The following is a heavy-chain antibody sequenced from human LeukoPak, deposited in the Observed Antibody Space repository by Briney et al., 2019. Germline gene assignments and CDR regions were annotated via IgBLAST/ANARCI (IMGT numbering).Heavy chain of an antibody. V-gene: IGHV3-53*01. CDR2: IYSWGNT. CDR1: GFTVGSNY. Sequence: GGSLRLSCAASGFTVGSNYITWVRQAPGKGLEWVSVIYSWGNTHYADSVKGRFTISRDSSKSTLYLQMNSLRTEDTAVYYCARDSTSSNHDYWGQGTLVTVSS. D-gene: IGHD1-14*01. CDR3: ARDSTSSNHDY. J-gene: IGHJ4*02.